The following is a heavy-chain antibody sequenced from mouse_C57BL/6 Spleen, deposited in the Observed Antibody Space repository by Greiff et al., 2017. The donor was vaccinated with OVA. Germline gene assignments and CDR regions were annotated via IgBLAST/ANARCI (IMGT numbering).Heavy chain of an antibody. CDR3: ARSYYSNYGYFDV. J-gene: IGHJ1*03. CDR2: IYPGDGDT. CDR1: GYAFSSYW. V-gene: IGHV1-80*01. Sequence: VQVVESGAELVKPGASVKISCKASGYAFSSYWMNWVKQRPGKGLEWIGQIYPGDGDTNYNGKFKGKATLTADKSSSTAYMQLSSLTSEDSAVYFCARSYYSNYGYFDVWGTGTTVTVSS. D-gene: IGHD2-5*01.